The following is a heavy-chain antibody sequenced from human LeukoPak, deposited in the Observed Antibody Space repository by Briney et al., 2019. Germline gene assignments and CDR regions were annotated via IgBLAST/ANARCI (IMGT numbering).Heavy chain of an antibody. D-gene: IGHD1-26*01. Sequence: SETLSLTCTVSGGSISSSSYYWGWIRQPPGEGLEWIGSIYYSGSTYYNPSLKSRVTISVDTSKNQFSLKLSSVTAADTAVYYCAIHSGSYDFFDYWGQGTLVTVSS. CDR3: AIHSGSYDFFDY. CDR2: IYYSGST. V-gene: IGHV4-39*01. J-gene: IGHJ4*02. CDR1: GGSISSSSYY.